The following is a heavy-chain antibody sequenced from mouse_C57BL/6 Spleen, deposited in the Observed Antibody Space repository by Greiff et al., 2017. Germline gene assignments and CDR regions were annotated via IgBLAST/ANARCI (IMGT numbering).Heavy chain of an antibody. CDR1: GYTFTSYW. Sequence: QVQLQQPGAELVRPGSSVKLSCKASGYTFTSYWMHWVKQRPIQGLEWIGNIDPSDSETHYNQKFKDKATLTVDKSSSTAYMQLSSLTSEDSAVYYCARGGREGYFDYWGQGTTRTVSS. CDR2: IDPSDSET. V-gene: IGHV1-52*01. J-gene: IGHJ2*01. CDR3: ARGGREGYFDY.